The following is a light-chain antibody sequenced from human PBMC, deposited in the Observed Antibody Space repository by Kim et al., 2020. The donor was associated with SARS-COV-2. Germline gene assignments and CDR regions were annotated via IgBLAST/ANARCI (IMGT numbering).Light chain of an antibody. CDR2: KDS. Sequence: PQQTARSTRAGDVVAKKYAYCDHHRPGHGPVLVIYKDSERPSGIPERFSGSSSGTTVTLTISGVQAEDEADYYCQSADSSGTYGVFGGGTQLTVL. CDR1: VVAKKY. J-gene: IGLJ3*02. CDR3: QSADSSGTYGV. V-gene: IGLV3-25*03.